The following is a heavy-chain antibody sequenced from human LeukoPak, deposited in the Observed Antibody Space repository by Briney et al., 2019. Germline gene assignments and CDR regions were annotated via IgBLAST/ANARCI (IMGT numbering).Heavy chain of an antibody. J-gene: IGHJ6*03. CDR2: ISDSGGST. CDR3: ARVVGYCSSTSCYYYYYYYMDV. CDR1: GFTFSSYA. Sequence: PGGSLRLSRAASGFTFSSYAMSWVRQAPGKGLEWVSAISDSGGSTYYADSVKGRFTISRDNSKNTLYLQMNSLRAEDTAVYYCARVVGYCSSTSCYYYYYYYMDVWGKGTTVTVSS. D-gene: IGHD2-2*01. V-gene: IGHV3-23*01.